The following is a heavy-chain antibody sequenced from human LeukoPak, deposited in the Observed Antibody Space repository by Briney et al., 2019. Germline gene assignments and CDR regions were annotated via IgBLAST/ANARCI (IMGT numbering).Heavy chain of an antibody. CDR3: AKDYSGYECGDY. Sequence: GSLRLSCAASGFTFSSYVMSWVRQAPGKGLEWVSSIRGSGGGTYYADSVKGRFTISRDNSENTLYLQMNSLRAEDTALYYCAKDYSGYECGDYWGQGTLVTVSS. V-gene: IGHV3-23*01. CDR2: IRGSGGGT. D-gene: IGHD5-12*01. CDR1: GFTFSSYV. J-gene: IGHJ4*02.